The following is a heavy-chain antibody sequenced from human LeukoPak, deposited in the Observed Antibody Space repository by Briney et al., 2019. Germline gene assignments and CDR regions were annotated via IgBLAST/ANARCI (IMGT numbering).Heavy chain of an antibody. CDR3: AGRAARFFDY. Sequence: SETLYLTCTVSGDSLNSYYWSWIRQPPGEGLQWIGYIFYSGSSNYNAALMSRVAISVDTSKNQFSLKLTSVTAAYTAVYYCAGRAARFFDYWGQGILVTVSS. CDR2: IFYSGSS. J-gene: IGHJ4*02. CDR1: GDSLNSYY. V-gene: IGHV4-59*01. D-gene: IGHD6-25*01.